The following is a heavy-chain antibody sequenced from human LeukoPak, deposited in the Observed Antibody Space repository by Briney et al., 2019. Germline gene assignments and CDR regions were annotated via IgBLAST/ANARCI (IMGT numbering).Heavy chain of an antibody. CDR1: GGSFSGYY. CDR2: INHSGST. CDR3: ARVYRSSTSCYPIDY. D-gene: IGHD2-2*01. J-gene: IGHJ4*02. Sequence: SETLSLTCAVYGGSFSGYYWSWIRQPPGKGLEWIGEINHSGSTNYNPSLKSRVTISVDTSKNQFSLKLSSVTAADTAVYYCARVYRSSTSCYPIDYWGQGTLVTVSS. V-gene: IGHV4-34*01.